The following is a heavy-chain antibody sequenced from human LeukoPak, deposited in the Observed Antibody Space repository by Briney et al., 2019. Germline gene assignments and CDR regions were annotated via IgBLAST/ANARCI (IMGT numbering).Heavy chain of an antibody. V-gene: IGHV1-2*02. CDR1: GYTFTGYY. CDR3: ARDTRSSGWYFYSY. J-gene: IGHJ4*02. D-gene: IGHD6-19*01. Sequence: GASVKASCKASGYTFTGYYMHWVRQAPGQGLEWMGWINPNSGGTNYAQKFQGRVTMTRDTSISTAYMELSRLRSDDTAVYYCARDTRSSGWYFYSYWGQGTLVTVSS. CDR2: INPNSGGT.